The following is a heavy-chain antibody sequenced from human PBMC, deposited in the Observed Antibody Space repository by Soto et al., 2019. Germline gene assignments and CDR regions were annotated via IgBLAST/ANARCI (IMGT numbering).Heavy chain of an antibody. Sequence: SETLSLTCTVSGGSISSGGYYWSWIRQHPGKGLEWIGYIYYSGSTYYNPSLKSRVTISVDTSKNQFSLKLSSVTAADTAVYYCARDGVTTVTTHAFDIWGQGTMATVSS. CDR2: IYYSGST. J-gene: IGHJ3*02. D-gene: IGHD4-17*01. CDR3: ARDGVTTVTTHAFDI. V-gene: IGHV4-31*03. CDR1: GGSISSGGYY.